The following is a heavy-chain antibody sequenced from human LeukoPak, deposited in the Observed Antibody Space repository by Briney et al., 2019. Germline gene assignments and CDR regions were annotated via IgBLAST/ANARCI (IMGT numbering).Heavy chain of an antibody. J-gene: IGHJ5*02. CDR3: ARESGVSINWFDP. V-gene: IGHV3-66*01. CDR2: IYSGGST. D-gene: IGHD6-13*01. CDR1: GFTVSSNY. Sequence: PGGSLRLSCAASGFTVSSNYMSWVRQAPGKGLEWVSVIYSGGSTYYADSVKGRFIISRDNSKNTLYLQMNSLRAEDTAVYYCARESGVSINWFDPWGQGTLVTVSS.